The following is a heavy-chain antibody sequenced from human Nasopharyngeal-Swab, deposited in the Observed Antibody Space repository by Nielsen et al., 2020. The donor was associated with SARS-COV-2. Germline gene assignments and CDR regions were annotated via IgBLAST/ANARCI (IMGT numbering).Heavy chain of an antibody. Sequence: SETLSLTCTVSGDSISGYYWTWIRQPAGRGLEWIGRVYISGGANYNPSLKSRVTMSVDTSKNQFSLKLSSVTAADTAVYYCAREGYYFGSGCYYFWGQGTLVTVSP. CDR3: AREGYYFGSGCYYF. CDR1: GDSISGYY. CDR2: VYISGGA. J-gene: IGHJ4*02. D-gene: IGHD3-10*01. V-gene: IGHV4-4*07.